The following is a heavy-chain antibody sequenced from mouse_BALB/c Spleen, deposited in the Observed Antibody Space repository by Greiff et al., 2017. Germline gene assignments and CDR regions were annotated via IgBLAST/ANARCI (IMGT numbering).Heavy chain of an antibody. V-gene: IGHV3-1*02. D-gene: IGHD2-4*01. CDR3: APIYYDYAWFAY. CDR1: GYSITSGYS. Sequence: EVKLMESGPDLVKPSQSLSLTCTVTGYSITSGYSWHWIRQFPGNKLEWMGYIHYSGSTNYNPSLKSRISITRDTSKNQFFLQLNSVTTEDTATYYCAPIYYDYAWFAYWGQGTLVTVSA. J-gene: IGHJ3*01. CDR2: IHYSGST.